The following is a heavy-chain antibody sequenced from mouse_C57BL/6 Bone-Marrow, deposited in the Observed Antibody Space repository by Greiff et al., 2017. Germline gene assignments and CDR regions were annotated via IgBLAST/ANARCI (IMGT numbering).Heavy chain of an antibody. CDR3: TSVGYYGD. D-gene: IGHD1-2*01. Sequence: VQLQQSGAELVRPGASVKLSCTASGFNIKDDYMHWVKQRPEQGLEWIGWIDPENGDTEYASKFQGKATITADTSSNTAYLQLSSLTSEDTAVYYCTSVGYYGDGGQGTTLTVSS. CDR2: IDPENGDT. J-gene: IGHJ2*01. CDR1: GFNIKDDY. V-gene: IGHV14-4*01.